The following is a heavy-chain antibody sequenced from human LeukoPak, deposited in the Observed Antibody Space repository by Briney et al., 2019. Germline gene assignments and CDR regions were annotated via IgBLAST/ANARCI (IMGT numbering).Heavy chain of an antibody. V-gene: IGHV1-69*05. CDR3: ARGIHSYYYDSSGYYSYDY. J-gene: IGHJ4*02. D-gene: IGHD3-22*01. CDR2: IIPIFGTA. Sequence: ASVKVSCKASGGTFSSYAISWVRQAPGQGLEWGGRIIPIFGTANYAQKFQGRVTITTDESTSTAYMELSSLRSEDTAVYYCARGIHSYYYDSSGYYSYDYWGQGTLVTVSS. CDR1: GGTFSSYA.